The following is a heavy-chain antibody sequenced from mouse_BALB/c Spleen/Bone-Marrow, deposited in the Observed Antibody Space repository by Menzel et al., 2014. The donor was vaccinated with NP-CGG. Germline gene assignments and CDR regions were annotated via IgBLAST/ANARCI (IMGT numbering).Heavy chain of an antibody. CDR2: INPSNGGT. D-gene: IGHD2-2*01. CDR1: GYTFTSYY. V-gene: IGHV1S81*02. Sequence: QAQLQQSGAELVKLGASVKLSCKASGYTFTSYYMYWVKQRPGQGLEWIGEINPSNGGTNFNEKFKSKATPTVDKSSSTAYMQLSSLTSEDSAGYYCTRSGTSWLRRSWYFDVWGAGTTVTVSS. CDR3: TRSGTSWLRRSWYFDV. J-gene: IGHJ1*01.